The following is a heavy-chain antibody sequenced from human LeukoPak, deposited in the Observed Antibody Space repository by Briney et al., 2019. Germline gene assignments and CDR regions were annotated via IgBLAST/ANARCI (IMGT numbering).Heavy chain of an antibody. CDR2: ISGSGGSA. CDR3: AKTNKAAPWSYFDY. Sequence: GSLRLSCAASGFTFSSYAMSWVRQAPGKGLEWVSAISGSGGSAYYADSVKGRFTISRDNSKDTLYLQMNSLRAEDTAVYYCAKTNKAAPWSYFDYWGQGTLVTVSS. J-gene: IGHJ4*02. D-gene: IGHD6-13*01. CDR1: GFTFSSYA. V-gene: IGHV3-23*01.